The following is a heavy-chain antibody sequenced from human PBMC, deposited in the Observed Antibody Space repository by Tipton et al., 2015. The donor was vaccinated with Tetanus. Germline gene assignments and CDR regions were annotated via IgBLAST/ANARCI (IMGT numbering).Heavy chain of an antibody. J-gene: IGHJ4*02. CDR1: GGSLRSGDHY. D-gene: IGHD1-1*01. CDR3: ARANNDFPKKGPFDS. Sequence: TLSLTCTVSGGSLRSGDHYWSWIRQPPGKQLEWVGYIYHSGSTNYNPSLKSRVSISFGTSKNQFSLNLESVTAADTAFYYCARANNDFPKKGPFDSWGQGTLVIVSS. CDR2: IYHSGST. V-gene: IGHV4-61*08.